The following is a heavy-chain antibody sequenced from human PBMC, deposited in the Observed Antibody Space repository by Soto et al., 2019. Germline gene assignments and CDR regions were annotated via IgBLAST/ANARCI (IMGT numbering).Heavy chain of an antibody. CDR1: VFTFSSYS. V-gene: IGHV3-21*01. J-gene: IGHJ6*01. CDR3: ARDRIAAAGTYYYYGMEV. Sequence: PGGSLRFSCAASVFTFSSYSMNLVRQAPGKGLECVSSISISSSYIYYADSVKGRFTISRDKAKNSLYLQMNSLRAEETAVYYCARDRIAAAGTYYYYGMEVWGQGTTVTVSS. CDR2: ISISSSYI. D-gene: IGHD6-13*01.